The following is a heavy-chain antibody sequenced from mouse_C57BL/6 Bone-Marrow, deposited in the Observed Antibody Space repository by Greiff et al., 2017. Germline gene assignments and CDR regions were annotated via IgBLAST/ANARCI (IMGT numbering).Heavy chain of an antibody. CDR1: GYPFTNYW. CDR3: TRDTLYAMDY. D-gene: IGHD5-1-1*01. J-gene: IGHJ4*01. Sequence: VQLQQSGAELVRPGTSVKMSCKASGYPFTNYWIGWAKQRPGHGLEWIGDIYPGGGYTNYNEQFKGKATLTADKSSSTAYMQFSSLTSEDSTIYYCTRDTLYAMDYWGQGTSVTVSS. V-gene: IGHV1-63*01. CDR2: IYPGGGYT.